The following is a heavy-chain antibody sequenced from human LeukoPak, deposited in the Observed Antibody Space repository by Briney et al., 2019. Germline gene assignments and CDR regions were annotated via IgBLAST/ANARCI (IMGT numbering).Heavy chain of an antibody. CDR3: ARVTVTTLDY. CDR1: GYSISSGYY. J-gene: IGHJ4*02. CDR2: IYHSGST. Sequence: KPSETLSLTCTVSGYSISSGYYWGWIRQPPGEGLEWIGSIYHSGSTYYNPSLKSRVTISVDTSKNQFSLKLSSVTAADTAVYYCARVTVTTLDYWGQGTLVTVSS. V-gene: IGHV4-38-2*02. D-gene: IGHD4-17*01.